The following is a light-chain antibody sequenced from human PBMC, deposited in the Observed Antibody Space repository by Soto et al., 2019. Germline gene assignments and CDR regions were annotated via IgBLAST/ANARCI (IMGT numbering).Light chain of an antibody. CDR3: QHYNSYSEA. CDR1: QTISSW. J-gene: IGKJ1*01. CDR2: KAS. Sequence: DIQMTQSPATLSGSVGDRVTITCRAIQTISSWLAWYQQKPGKAPKLLIYKASTLKSGVPSRFSVSGSGTEFTLTISSLQPDDFATYYCQHYNSYSEAFGQGTKVDIK. V-gene: IGKV1-5*03.